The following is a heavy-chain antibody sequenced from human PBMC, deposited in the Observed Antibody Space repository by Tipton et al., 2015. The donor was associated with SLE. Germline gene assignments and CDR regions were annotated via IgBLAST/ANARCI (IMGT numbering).Heavy chain of an antibody. D-gene: IGHD7-27*01. V-gene: IGHV1-2*06. Sequence: QSGPEVKKPGSSVKVSCKASGGTFSSYAISWVRQAPGQGLEWMGRINPNSGGTNYAQKFQGRVTMTRDTSISTAYMELSRLRSDDTAVYYCARGRVTGRGYYFDYWGQGTLVTVSS. CDR2: INPNSGGT. CDR3: ARGRVTGRGYYFDY. J-gene: IGHJ4*02. CDR1: GGTFSSYA.